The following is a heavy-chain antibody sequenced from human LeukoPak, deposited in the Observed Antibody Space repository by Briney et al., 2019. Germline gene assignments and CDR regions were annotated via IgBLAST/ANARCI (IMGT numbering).Heavy chain of an antibody. D-gene: IGHD3-22*01. CDR2: ISPYNGNT. CDR3: ARGSPPRVYYDRSGYYSYYFDY. CDR1: GYNFDRYG. J-gene: IGHJ4*02. V-gene: IGHV1-18*01. Sequence: ASVKVSCKGSGYNFDRYGISWVRQAPGQGLEWMGWISPYNGNTIYAQKLQGRVTMTTDTSTSTAYMELRSLRSDDTAVYYCARGSPPRVYYDRSGYYSYYFDYWGQGTLVTVSS.